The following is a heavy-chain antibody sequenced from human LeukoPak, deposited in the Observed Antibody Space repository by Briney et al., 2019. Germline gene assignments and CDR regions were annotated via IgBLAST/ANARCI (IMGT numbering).Heavy chain of an antibody. V-gene: IGHV3-74*01. D-gene: IGHD5-12*01. J-gene: IGHJ4*02. CDR2: INTDGSYS. CDR1: GFTFSYFW. Sequence: GGSLRLSCAASGFTFSYFWMHWFRQTPGKGLVWVSCINTDGSYSSYADSVKGRFTISRDNVRNTLYLQMNSLRAEDTAVYYCAPLAVATKLFWGQGTLVTVSS. CDR3: APLAVATKLF.